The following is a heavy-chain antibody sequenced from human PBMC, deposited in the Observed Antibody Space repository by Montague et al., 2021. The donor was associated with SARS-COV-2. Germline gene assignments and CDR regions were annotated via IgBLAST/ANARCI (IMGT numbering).Heavy chain of an antibody. J-gene: IGHJ6*02. V-gene: IGHV4-39*02. CDR2: INYSGST. Sequence: SETLSLTCTVSGGSISSSSCYWVWLRQPPGKGLKWNRSINYSGSTXYNPSLNSRVTISVGTSKTQFSLKLSSVTAAATAVYYCAGERITMIVVVITPYYYYGMDVWGQGTRV. D-gene: IGHD3-22*01. CDR3: AGERITMIVVVITPYYYYGMDV. CDR1: GGSISSSSCY.